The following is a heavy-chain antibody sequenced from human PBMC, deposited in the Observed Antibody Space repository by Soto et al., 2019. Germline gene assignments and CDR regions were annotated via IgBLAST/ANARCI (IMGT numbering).Heavy chain of an antibody. CDR3: ARRARPDFYYMDV. CDR1: GFTLSGYA. CDR2: ISSNGVGT. V-gene: IGHV3-64*01. Sequence: PGGSLRLSCAASGFTLSGYAMDWVRQAPGKGLEYVSGISSNGVGTYYANSVQGRFTISRDNSKNTVYLQMGSLRPEDMAVYYFARRARPDFYYMDVWGKGTTVTVYS. D-gene: IGHD6-6*01. J-gene: IGHJ6*03.